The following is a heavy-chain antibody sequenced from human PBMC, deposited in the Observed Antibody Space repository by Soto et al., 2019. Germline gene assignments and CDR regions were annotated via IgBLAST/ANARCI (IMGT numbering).Heavy chain of an antibody. D-gene: IGHD2-2*01. J-gene: IGHJ4*01. CDR3: ERFLLQDCISTSCRAPSGIDY. CDR2: ISAYNGNT. Sequence: ASVKVSCKASGYTFTSYGISWVRQAPGQGLEWRGWISAYNGNTNYAQKLQGRVTMTTDTSTSTAYMELRSLRSDDTAVYYCERFLLQDCISTSCRAPSGIDYWG. CDR1: GYTFTSYG. V-gene: IGHV1-18*01.